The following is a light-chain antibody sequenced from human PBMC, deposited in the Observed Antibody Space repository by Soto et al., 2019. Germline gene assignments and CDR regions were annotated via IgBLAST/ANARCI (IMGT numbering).Light chain of an antibody. V-gene: IGKV3-20*01. CDR2: DTS. CDR3: QQYGASRWT. Sequence: QSVSTSYLAWYQQKPGQAPRLLIYDTSSRVTGIPDRFSGSGSGTDFTLTISRLEPEDFAVYYCQQYGASRWTFGPGNKX. J-gene: IGKJ1*01. CDR1: QSVSTSY.